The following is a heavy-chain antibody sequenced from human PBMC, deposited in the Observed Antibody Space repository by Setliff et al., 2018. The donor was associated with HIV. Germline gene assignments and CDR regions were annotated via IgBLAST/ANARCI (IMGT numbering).Heavy chain of an antibody. CDR1: GFTFDSHS. D-gene: IGHD6-19*01. CDR3: ARVRSVGYSRAWYAPGAY. CDR2: ITYDGNNI. V-gene: IGHV3-48*04. J-gene: IGHJ4*02. Sequence: AGGSLRLSCAASGFTFDSHSMNWVRQVPGRGLEWVSHITYDGNNIYYADSVKGRFTISRDNAKNSLYLQMNSLRAEDTAVYYCARVRSVGYSRAWYAPGAYWGRGTLVTVSS.